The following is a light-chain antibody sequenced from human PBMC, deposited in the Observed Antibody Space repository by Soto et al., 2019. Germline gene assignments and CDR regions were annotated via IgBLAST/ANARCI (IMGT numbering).Light chain of an antibody. J-gene: IGKJ1*01. CDR2: GAS. CDR3: QQYGSSHMT. V-gene: IGKV3-20*01. Sequence: EIVFAPSPGTLSFSPGERATPSCRASQSVSSSYLAWYQQKPGQAPRLLIYGASSRATGIPDRFSGSGSGTDFTLTISRLEPEDFAVYYCQQYGSSHMTFGQGTKVDIK. CDR1: QSVSSSY.